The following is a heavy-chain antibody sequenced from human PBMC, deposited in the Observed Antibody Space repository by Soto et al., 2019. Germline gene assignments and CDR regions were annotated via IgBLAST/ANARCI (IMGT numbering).Heavy chain of an antibody. J-gene: IGHJ4*02. Sequence: QVQLQESGPGLVKPSETLSLTCTVSGGSIGTYYWSWIRQPPGKGLEWIGYIYYRENTDYNPSLNSRVTKALYPPKNQFSLKLSSVTAADTAVYYCARHPGYYDILTGYTTYYFDYWGQGILVTVSS. D-gene: IGHD3-9*01. CDR2: IYYRENT. CDR1: GGSIGTYY. V-gene: IGHV4-59*08. CDR3: ARHPGYYDILTGYTTYYFDY.